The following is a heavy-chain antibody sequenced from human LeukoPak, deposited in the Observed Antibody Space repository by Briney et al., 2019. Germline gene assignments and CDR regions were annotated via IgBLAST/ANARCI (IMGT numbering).Heavy chain of an antibody. CDR1: GFSVSGYW. V-gene: IGHV3-7*01. CDR2: IKQDESEK. CDR3: AREWQGGIAAAGTRIEGDY. J-gene: IGHJ4*02. D-gene: IGHD6-13*01. Sequence: GGSLRLSCAVSGFSVSGYWMTWVRQAPGKGLEWVANIKQDESEKNYVDSVKGRFTISRGNAENSLFLQMNSLRVEDTAVYYCAREWQGGIAAAGTRIEGDYWGQGTLVAVSS.